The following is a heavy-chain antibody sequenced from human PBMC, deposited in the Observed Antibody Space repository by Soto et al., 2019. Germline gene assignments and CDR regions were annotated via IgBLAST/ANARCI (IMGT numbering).Heavy chain of an antibody. V-gene: IGHV4-4*01. D-gene: IGHD4-17*01. J-gene: IGHJ4*02. CDR3: ARTEDYGGNRY. Sequence: SETLSLTCAVSGGSISSSNWWSWVRQPPGKGLEWIGEIYHSGSTNYNPSPKSRVTISVDKFKNQFSLKLSAVTAAATAVYCCARTEDYGGNRYWGQGTLVTVSS. CDR2: IYHSGST. CDR1: GGSISSSNW.